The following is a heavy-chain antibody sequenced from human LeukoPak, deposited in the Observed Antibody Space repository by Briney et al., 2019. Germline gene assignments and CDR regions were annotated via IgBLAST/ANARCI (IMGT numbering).Heavy chain of an antibody. D-gene: IGHD2-2*01. CDR2: VNPYDADT. CDR3: ARGTGGYQYDY. Sequence: GESLKISCQASGYTFTNHWVAWVRQVAGKGLEWLGIVNPYDADTRYGPSFEGQVTISADKSINTAFLQWRSLKASDTAIYFCARGTGGYQYDYWGQGIRVIVSS. J-gene: IGHJ4*02. CDR1: GYTFTNHW. V-gene: IGHV5-51*01.